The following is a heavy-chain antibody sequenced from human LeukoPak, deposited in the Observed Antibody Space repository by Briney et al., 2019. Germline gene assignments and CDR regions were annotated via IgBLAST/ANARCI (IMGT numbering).Heavy chain of an antibody. Sequence: GASVKVSCKPSGGTFSSYAISWVRQAPGQGLEWMGGIIPIFGTANYAQKFQGRVTMTRDMSTSTVYMELSSLRSEDTAVYYCARDRISGSYYRETLGAFDIWGQGTMVTVSS. V-gene: IGHV1-69*05. CDR3: ARDRISGSYYRETLGAFDI. D-gene: IGHD3-10*01. CDR2: IIPIFGTA. CDR1: GGTFSSYA. J-gene: IGHJ3*02.